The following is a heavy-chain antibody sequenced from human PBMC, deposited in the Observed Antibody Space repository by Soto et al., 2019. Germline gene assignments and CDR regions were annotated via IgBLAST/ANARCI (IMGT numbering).Heavy chain of an antibody. Sequence: SEALSLTCTVSGGSISRYYWSWIRQPPGKGLEWIGYIYYSGSTNYNPSLKSRVTISVDTSKNQFSLKLSSVTAADTAVYYCARDWYDSRGYYGTHWFDPWGQGTLVTVSS. D-gene: IGHD3-22*01. J-gene: IGHJ5*02. CDR1: GGSISRYY. V-gene: IGHV4-59*01. CDR3: ARDWYDSRGYYGTHWFDP. CDR2: IYYSGST.